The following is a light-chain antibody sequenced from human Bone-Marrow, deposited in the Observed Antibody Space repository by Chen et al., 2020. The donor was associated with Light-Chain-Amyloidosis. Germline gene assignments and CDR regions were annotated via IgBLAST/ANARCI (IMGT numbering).Light chain of an antibody. CDR1: ALPTKY. CDR2: RDT. V-gene: IGLV3-25*03. J-gene: IGLJ2*01. CDR3: QSADSSCTYEVI. Sequence: SYELTQPPSVSVSPGQTAGLTCAGDALPTKYAYWYQQKPGPAPVLVIHRDTERPSGISERFSGSSAGTTATLTISGVQAEDETDYHCQSADSSCTYEVIFGGGTKLTVL.